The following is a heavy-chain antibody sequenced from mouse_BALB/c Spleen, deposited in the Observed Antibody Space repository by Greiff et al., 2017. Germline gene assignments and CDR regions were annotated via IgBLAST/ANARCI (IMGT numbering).Heavy chain of an antibody. CDR3: ARAPGGPYAMDY. J-gene: IGHJ4*01. Sequence: QVQLQQSGPGLVAPSQSLSITCTVSGFSLTSYGVHWVRQPPGKGLEWLGVIWAGGSTNYNSALMSRLSISKDNSKSQVFLKMNSLQTDDTAMYYCARAPGGPYAMDYWGQGTSVTVSS. V-gene: IGHV2-9*02. CDR1: GFSLTSYG. CDR2: IWAGGST.